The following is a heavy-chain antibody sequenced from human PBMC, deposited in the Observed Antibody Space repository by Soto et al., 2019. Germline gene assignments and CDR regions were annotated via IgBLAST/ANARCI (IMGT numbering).Heavy chain of an antibody. CDR1: GYTFTSYY. CDR2: INPSGGST. V-gene: IGHV1-46*01. CDR3: ARVSGQWLQDGAEYFQH. D-gene: IGHD6-19*01. J-gene: IGHJ1*01. Sequence: ASVKVSCKASGYTFTSYYMHWVRQAPGQGLEWMGIINPSGGSTSYAQKFQGRVTMTRDTSTSTVYMELSSLRSEDTAVYYCARVSGQWLQDGAEYFQHWGQGTLVTVSS.